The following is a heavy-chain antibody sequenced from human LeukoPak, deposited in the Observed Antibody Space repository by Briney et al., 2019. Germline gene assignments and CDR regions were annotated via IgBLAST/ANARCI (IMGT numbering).Heavy chain of an antibody. CDR2: ISAYNGNT. Sequence: ASVKVSCKASGYTFTSYAMNWVRQAPGQGLEWMGWISAYNGNTNFAQKFQGRVTMTTDTSTNTAYMELRSLRSDDTAVYFCARDAGVIVVPAAPIPWGQGTLVTVSS. V-gene: IGHV1-18*01. CDR1: GYTFTSYA. D-gene: IGHD2-2*01. CDR3: ARDAGVIVVPAAPIP. J-gene: IGHJ5*02.